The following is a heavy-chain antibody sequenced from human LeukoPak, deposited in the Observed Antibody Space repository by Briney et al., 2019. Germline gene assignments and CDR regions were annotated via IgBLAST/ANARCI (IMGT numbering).Heavy chain of an antibody. V-gene: IGHV1-2*06. Sequence: ASVKVSCKAPGYTFTGYYVHWVRQAPGQGLEWMERINPNSGGTNYAQKFQGRVTMTRNTSISTAYMELSSLRSEDTAVYYCARGFMSRGAVAFQHWGQGTLVTVSS. J-gene: IGHJ1*01. D-gene: IGHD6-19*01. CDR2: INPNSGGT. CDR1: GYTFTGYY. CDR3: ARGFMSRGAVAFQH.